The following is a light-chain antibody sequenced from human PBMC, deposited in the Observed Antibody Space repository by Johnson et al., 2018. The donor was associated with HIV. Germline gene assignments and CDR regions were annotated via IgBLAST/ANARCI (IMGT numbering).Light chain of an antibody. V-gene: IGLV1-51*02. Sequence: QSVLTQPPSVSAAPGQMVSISCSGSSSNIGKNYVSWYQQFPGTAPKLLIHENKKRPSGIPDRFSGSKSGTSATLDITGLQTGAEADYYCGTWDSSLGARVLGTGTKVAVL. CDR1: SSNIGKNY. CDR2: ENK. J-gene: IGLJ1*01. CDR3: GTWDSSLGARV.